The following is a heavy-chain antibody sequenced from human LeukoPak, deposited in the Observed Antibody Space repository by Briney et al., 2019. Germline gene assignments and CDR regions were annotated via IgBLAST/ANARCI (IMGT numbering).Heavy chain of an antibody. Sequence: SETLSLTCTVSGGSISSSSYYWGWIRQPPGKGLEWIGYIYYSGSTNYNPSLKSRVTISADTSKNQFSLKLSSVTAADTAVYYCARDRAVNYYDILTGYYHHDAFDIWGQGTMVTVSS. CDR2: IYYSGST. D-gene: IGHD3-9*01. CDR1: GGSISSSSYY. V-gene: IGHV4-61*01. CDR3: ARDRAVNYYDILTGYYHHDAFDI. J-gene: IGHJ3*02.